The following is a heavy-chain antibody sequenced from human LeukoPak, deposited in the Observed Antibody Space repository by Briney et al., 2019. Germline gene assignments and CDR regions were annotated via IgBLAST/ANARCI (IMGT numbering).Heavy chain of an antibody. V-gene: IGHV1-24*01. Sequence: ASVKVPCKVSGYTLTELSMHWVRQAPGKGLEWMGGFDPEDGETIYAQKFQGRVTMTEDTSTDTAYMELSSLRSEDTAVYYCATIYGLWFGEGDAFDIWGQGTMVTVSS. D-gene: IGHD3-10*01. J-gene: IGHJ3*02. CDR1: GYTLTELS. CDR3: ATIYGLWFGEGDAFDI. CDR2: FDPEDGET.